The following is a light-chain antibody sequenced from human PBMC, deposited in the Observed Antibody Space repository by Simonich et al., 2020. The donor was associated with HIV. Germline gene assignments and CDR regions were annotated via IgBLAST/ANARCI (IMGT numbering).Light chain of an antibody. CDR3: QQAINFPRT. Sequence: DIQMTQSPSSVSASVGDRVTISCRASQGISSWLAWYQHKPGKAPRLLMYAASSLQSGFPSRFSGSGSGTKFTLTISSLQPEDFATYYCQQAINFPRTFGQGTKVEVK. J-gene: IGKJ1*01. CDR1: QGISSW. V-gene: IGKV1-12*01. CDR2: AAS.